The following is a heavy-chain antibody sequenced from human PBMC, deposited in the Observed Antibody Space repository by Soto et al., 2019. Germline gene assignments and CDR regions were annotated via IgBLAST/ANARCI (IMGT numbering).Heavy chain of an antibody. CDR2: ISGSGGST. D-gene: IGHD3-22*01. V-gene: IGHV3-23*01. CDR3: AKNQKISYDSSGYPSPFDY. Sequence: GGSLRLSCAASGFTFSSYAMSWVRQAPGKGLEWVSAISGSGGSTYYADSVKGRFTISRDNSKNTLYLQMNSLRAEDTAVYYCAKNQKISYDSSGYPSPFDYWGQGTLVTVSS. J-gene: IGHJ4*02. CDR1: GFTFSSYA.